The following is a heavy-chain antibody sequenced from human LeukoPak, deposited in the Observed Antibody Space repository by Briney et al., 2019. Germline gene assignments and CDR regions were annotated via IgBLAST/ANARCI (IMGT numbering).Heavy chain of an antibody. CDR2: ISGSGGST. CDR1: GLTFSSYA. Sequence: PGGSLRLSCAASGLTFSSYAMSWVRQAPGKGLEWVSGISGSGGSTYYADSVKGRFTISRDNSKNTLYLQMNSLRAEDTAVYYCANPPYISGWFFDYWGKGTLVTVSS. D-gene: IGHD3-22*01. J-gene: IGHJ4*02. CDR3: ANPPYISGWFFDY. V-gene: IGHV3-23*01.